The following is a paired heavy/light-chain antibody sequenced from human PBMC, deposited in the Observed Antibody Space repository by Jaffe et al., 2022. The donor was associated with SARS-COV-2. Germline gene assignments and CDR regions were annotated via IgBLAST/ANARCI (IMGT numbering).Light chain of an antibody. J-gene: IGLJ2*01. CDR1: SSDVGGYNY. V-gene: IGLV2-14*01. CDR3: SSYTSSSTLLYVV. CDR2: GVS. Sequence: QSALTQPASVSGSPGQSITISCTGTSSDVGGYNYVSWYQQYPGKAPKLMIWGVSNRPSGVPDRFSGSKSGNSASLTISGLQAEDEADYYCSSYTSSSTLLYVVFGGGTKLTVL.
Heavy chain of an antibody. D-gene: IGHD6-13*01. CDR2: IYPGDSNT. Sequence: EVQLVQSGAEVKKPGESLKISCKGSGYSFPSYWIGWVRQVPGKGLEWMGIIYPGDSNTRYSPSFQGQVTISADKSISTAYLQWSSLKASDSAMYYCARPRSSGWYYFDYWGQGTLVTVSS. J-gene: IGHJ4*02. CDR1: GYSFPSYW. CDR3: ARPRSSGWYYFDY. V-gene: IGHV5-51*01.